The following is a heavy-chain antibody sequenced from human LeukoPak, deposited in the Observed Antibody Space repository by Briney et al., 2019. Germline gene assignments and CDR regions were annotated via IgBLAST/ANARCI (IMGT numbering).Heavy chain of an antibody. CDR2: ISHDGRNL. Sequence: LPGGSLRLSCAASGFTFSTNTRHWVRQAPGKGLEWVAVISHDGRNLNYADCVKGRFTISRDNSKNALYLQMNSVRPEDTAVYYCARHNGYSRSPFGYWGQGTLVTVSS. CDR1: GFTFSTNT. CDR3: ARHNGYSRSPFGY. J-gene: IGHJ4*02. D-gene: IGHD5-18*01. V-gene: IGHV3-30*01.